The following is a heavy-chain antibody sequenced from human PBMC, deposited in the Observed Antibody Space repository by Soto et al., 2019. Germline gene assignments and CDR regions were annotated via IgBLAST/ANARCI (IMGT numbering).Heavy chain of an antibody. CDR1: GFTFDDSA. CDR2: ISWNSGHI. J-gene: IGHJ4*02. D-gene: IGHD3-10*01. CDR3: TKLGSRATPQPDFDS. V-gene: IGHV3-9*01. Sequence: PGGSLRLSCAGSGFTFDDSAMHWVRQAPGKGLEWVAGISWNSGHINYADSVKGRFTISRDNAKSSMYLQMSSLRIEDTALYYCTKLGSRATPQPDFDSWGQGTLVTVSS.